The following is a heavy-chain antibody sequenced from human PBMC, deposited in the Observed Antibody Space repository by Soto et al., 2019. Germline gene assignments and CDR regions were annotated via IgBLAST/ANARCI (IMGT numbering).Heavy chain of an antibody. V-gene: IGHV1-3*01. CDR1: GYSFANYV. D-gene: IGHD4-17*01. J-gene: IGHJ2*01. CDR2: INAGNGNT. Sequence: ASVKVSCKASGYSFANYVIYWVRQAPGQRLEWMGWINAGNGNTKYSQKFQGRVTITRDTSATTAYMELSSLRSEDTAVYYCARVGTAVTTYWYFDLWGRGTLVTVSS. CDR3: ARVGTAVTTYWYFDL.